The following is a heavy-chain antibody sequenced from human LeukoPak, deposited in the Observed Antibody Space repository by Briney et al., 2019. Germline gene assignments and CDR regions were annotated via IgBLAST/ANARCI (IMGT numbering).Heavy chain of an antibody. V-gene: IGHV3-74*01. D-gene: IGHD1-1*01. CDR1: GFSFTGYW. J-gene: IGHJ4*02. Sequence: PGGSLRLSCAASGFSFTGYWMHWVRQAPGKGLVWVSRINSDGTETHYADSVQGRFIISRDNAKNTLYLQMYSLRVEDTAVYYCGRINEVESDWGQGALVTVSS. CDR3: GRINEVESD. CDR2: INSDGTET.